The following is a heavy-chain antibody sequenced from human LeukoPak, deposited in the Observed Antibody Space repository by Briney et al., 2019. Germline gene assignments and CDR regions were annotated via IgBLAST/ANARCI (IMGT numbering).Heavy chain of an antibody. Sequence: QRGGSLRLSCSASGLTLSIYAMGWVREAPGGGVGYVLAISIIGGSTYCADSVKGRFAFSRDNSKNTLYLKLSSLRVEDTTVYYCVNTYGSKTREPSHDYWGQGTLVTASS. CDR3: VNTYGSKTREPSHDY. V-gene: IGHV3-64D*06. J-gene: IGHJ4*02. D-gene: IGHD3-10*01. CDR1: GLTLSIYA. CDR2: ISIIGGST.